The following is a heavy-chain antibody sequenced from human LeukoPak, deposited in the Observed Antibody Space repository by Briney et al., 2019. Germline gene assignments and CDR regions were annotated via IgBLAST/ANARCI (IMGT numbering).Heavy chain of an antibody. Sequence: ASVKVSCKSSGYTFTSYDINWVRQATGQGLEWVGWMNPNSGNTGYAQKFQARVSMTRNTSISTAYMELSSLRSGDTAVYYCTRGLVVLSATSWAFDIWGHGTMVTVSS. J-gene: IGHJ3*02. CDR2: MNPNSGNT. CDR1: GYTFTSYD. D-gene: IGHD2-15*01. CDR3: TRGLVVLSATSWAFDI. V-gene: IGHV1-8*01.